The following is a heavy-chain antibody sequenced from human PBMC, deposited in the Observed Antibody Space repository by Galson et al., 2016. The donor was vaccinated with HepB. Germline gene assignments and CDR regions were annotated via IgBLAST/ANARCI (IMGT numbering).Heavy chain of an antibody. CDR3: ARDRVNY. CDR1: GFTFSDYY. CDR2: ITSSGGYT. Sequence: SLRLSCAASGFTFSDYYMSWSRQAPGKGLEWVSYITSSGGYTHYADSVKGRFTISRDNAKNSLYLQMDSLRAEDAAMYYCARDRVNYWGQGTLVTVSS. J-gene: IGHJ4*02. V-gene: IGHV3-11*06.